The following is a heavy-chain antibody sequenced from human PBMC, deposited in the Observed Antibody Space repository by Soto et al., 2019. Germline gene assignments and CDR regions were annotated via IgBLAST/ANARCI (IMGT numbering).Heavy chain of an antibody. Sequence: SETLSVTCTVSGGAINTFYWSWVRQPAGKGLEWIGRIFSSGSTSFNPSLESRVAMSVDTSKNHFSLNLSSVTAADMAVYYCAREGSYSAYNFAHGIQLWSFDFWGQGALVTVSS. CDR2: IFSSGST. V-gene: IGHV4-4*07. D-gene: IGHD5-12*01. CDR1: GGAINTFY. CDR3: AREGSYSAYNFAHGIQLWSFDF. J-gene: IGHJ4*02.